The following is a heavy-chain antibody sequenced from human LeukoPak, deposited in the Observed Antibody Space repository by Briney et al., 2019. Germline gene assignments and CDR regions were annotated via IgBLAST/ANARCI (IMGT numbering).Heavy chain of an antibody. CDR1: GFTFSSYW. J-gene: IGHJ4*02. CDR3: ARDRGVRGVDY. Sequence: PGGSLRLSCAASGFTFSSYWMHWVRQAPGKGLVWVSRINSDGSSTSYADSVKGRFTISRDNAKNALHLQMNSLRAEDTAVYYCARDRGVRGVDYWGQGTLVTVSS. V-gene: IGHV3-74*01. D-gene: IGHD3-10*01. CDR2: INSDGSST.